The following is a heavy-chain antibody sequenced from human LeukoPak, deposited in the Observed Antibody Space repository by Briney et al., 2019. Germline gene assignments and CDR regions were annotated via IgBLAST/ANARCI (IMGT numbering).Heavy chain of an antibody. CDR1: GFTFSSYS. Sequence: GGSLRLSCAASGFTFSSYSMNWVRQAPGKGLEWVSYISTSSRTIYYADSVKGRFTISRDNAKNSLYLQMNSLRAEDTAVYYCARGGEATILYYFDYWGQGTLATVSS. J-gene: IGHJ4*02. CDR3: ARGGEATILYYFDY. V-gene: IGHV3-48*01. D-gene: IGHD5-12*01. CDR2: ISTSSRTI.